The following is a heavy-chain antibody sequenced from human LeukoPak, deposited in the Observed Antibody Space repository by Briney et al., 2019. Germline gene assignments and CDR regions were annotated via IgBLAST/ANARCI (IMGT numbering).Heavy chain of an antibody. Sequence: PSETLSLTCTVSGGSISSYYWSWIRQPPGKGLEWIGYIYYSGSTNYNPSLKSRVTISVDTSKNQFSLKLSSVTAADTSVYYCARDLGECSSTSCSPLGYFDYWGQGTLVTVSS. D-gene: IGHD2-2*01. V-gene: IGHV4-59*01. CDR3: ARDLGECSSTSCSPLGYFDY. CDR1: GGSISSYY. J-gene: IGHJ4*02. CDR2: IYYSGST.